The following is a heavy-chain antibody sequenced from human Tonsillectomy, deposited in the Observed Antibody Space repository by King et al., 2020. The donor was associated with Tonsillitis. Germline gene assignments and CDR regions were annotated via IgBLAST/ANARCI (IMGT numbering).Heavy chain of an antibody. Sequence: VQLVESGGGLVQPGGNLRLSCAASGFTFSASWMTWVRQAPGKGLEWVATTKPDGSENWYVDSVKGRFNISRDNAKNSLYLQMNSLRAEDTAVYYCARDQGYSSFDYWGQGTLVTVSS. CDR1: GFTFSASW. D-gene: IGHD2-21*01. CDR2: TKPDGSEN. V-gene: IGHV3-7*04. J-gene: IGHJ4*02. CDR3: ARDQGYSSFDY.